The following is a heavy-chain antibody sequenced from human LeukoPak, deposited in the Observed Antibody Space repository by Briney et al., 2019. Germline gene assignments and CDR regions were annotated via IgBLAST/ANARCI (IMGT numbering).Heavy chain of an antibody. CDR3: ARDRGQLAVVTSNYYMDV. Sequence: GGSLRLSCAASVFTFSDYYMSWIRQAPGKGLEWVSYISSSGSTIYYADSVKGRFTISRDNAKNSLYLQMNSLRAEDTAVYYCARDRGQLAVVTSNYYMDVWGKGTTVTVSS. CDR1: VFTFSDYY. J-gene: IGHJ6*03. V-gene: IGHV3-11*04. CDR2: ISSSGSTI. D-gene: IGHD4-23*01.